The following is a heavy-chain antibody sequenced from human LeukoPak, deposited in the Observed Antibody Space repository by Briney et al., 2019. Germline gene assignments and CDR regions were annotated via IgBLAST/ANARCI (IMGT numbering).Heavy chain of an antibody. CDR1: GFTFSSYG. CDR3: ARSGDYGDYGEDS. V-gene: IGHV3-64*01. D-gene: IGHD4-17*01. J-gene: IGHJ4*02. CDR2: ISNNGGST. Sequence: PGGSLRLSCAASGFTFSSYGMHWIRQAPGKGLEYISAISNNGGSTYYANSVKGRFTISRDNSKNTLYLQMGSLRAEDMAVYYCARSGDYGDYGEDSWGPGTLVTVSS.